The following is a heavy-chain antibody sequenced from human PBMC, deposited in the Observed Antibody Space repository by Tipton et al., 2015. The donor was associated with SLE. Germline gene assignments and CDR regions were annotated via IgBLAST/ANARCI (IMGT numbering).Heavy chain of an antibody. V-gene: IGHV4-59*01. CDR1: GGSISSYY. Sequence: TLSLTCTVSGGSISSYYWSWIRQPPGKGLEWIGYIYYSGSTNYNPSLKSRVTISVDTSKNQFSLKLSSVTAADTAIYYCARCQKNYDFWSTDYYYYMDVWGKGTTVTVSS. CDR3: ARCQKNYDFWSTDYYYYMDV. D-gene: IGHD3-3*01. CDR2: IYYSGST. J-gene: IGHJ6*03.